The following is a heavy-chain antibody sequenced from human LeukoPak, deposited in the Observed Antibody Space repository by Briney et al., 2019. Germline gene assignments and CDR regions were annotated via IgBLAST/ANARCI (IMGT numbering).Heavy chain of an antibody. CDR3: AKLRRYYYDSSGYYQNSAFDI. CDR2: ISWNSGSI. D-gene: IGHD3-22*01. Sequence: GRSLRLSCAASGFTFDDYAMRWVRQAPGKGLEWVSAISWNSGSIGYADSVKGRFTISRDNAKNSLYLQMNSLRAEDTALYYCAKLRRYYYDSSGYYQNSAFDIWGQGTMVTVSS. CDR1: GFTFDDYA. V-gene: IGHV3-9*01. J-gene: IGHJ3*02.